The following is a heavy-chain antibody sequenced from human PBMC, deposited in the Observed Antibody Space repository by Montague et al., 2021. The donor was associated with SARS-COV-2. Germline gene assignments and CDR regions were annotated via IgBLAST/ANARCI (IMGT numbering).Heavy chain of an antibody. V-gene: IGHV3-48*03. J-gene: IGHJ4*02. D-gene: IGHD3-3*01. Sequence: SLRLSCAASGFTFSSYEMNWVRQAPGEGLEWVSYISSSGSTIYYADSVKGRFTISRDNAKNSLYLQMNSLRAEDTAVYYCARAPAQLRFLEWLFFDYWGQGTLVTVSS. CDR2: ISSSGSTI. CDR1: GFTFSSYE. CDR3: ARAPAQLRFLEWLFFDY.